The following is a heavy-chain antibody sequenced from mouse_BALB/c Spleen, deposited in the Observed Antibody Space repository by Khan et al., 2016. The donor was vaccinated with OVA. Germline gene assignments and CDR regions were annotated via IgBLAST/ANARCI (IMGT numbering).Heavy chain of an antibody. CDR3: ARGNYYGYYFDY. Sequence: EVQLQESGPGLVKPSQSLSLTCTVTGYSITSGYAWNWIRQFPGNKLEWMGYISYSGGTSYNPSLKSRTSFTRDTSKNPFFLQLNSVTTEDTATYYYARGNYYGYYFDYWGQGTPLTVSS. D-gene: IGHD1-1*01. V-gene: IGHV3-2*02. CDR2: ISYSGGT. CDR1: GYSITSGYA. J-gene: IGHJ2*01.